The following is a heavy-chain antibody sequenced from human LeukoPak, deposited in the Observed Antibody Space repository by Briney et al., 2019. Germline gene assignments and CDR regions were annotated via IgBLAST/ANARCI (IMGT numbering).Heavy chain of an antibody. J-gene: IGHJ4*02. CDR2: IIPIFGTA. D-gene: IGHD4-17*01. Sequence: AASVKVSCKASGGTFSSYAISWVRQAPGQGLEWMGGIIPIFGTANYAQKFQGRVTITADESTSTAYMELSSLRSEDTAVYYCARDEADDYGDLGYWGQGTLVTVSS. CDR1: GGTFSSYA. CDR3: ARDEADDYGDLGY. V-gene: IGHV1-69*13.